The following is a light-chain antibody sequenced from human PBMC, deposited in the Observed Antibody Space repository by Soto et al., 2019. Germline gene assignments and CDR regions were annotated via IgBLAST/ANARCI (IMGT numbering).Light chain of an antibody. Sequence: EIVLTQSPATLSLSPGQRATLSCRASQSVSDYLAWFQQKPGQAPRLLIYDASNRPTSIPARFSGSGSGTDFTPTISSLEPEDLGVYYCQQRSNWPRTFGQGTKLEIK. J-gene: IGKJ2*01. CDR3: QQRSNWPRT. CDR2: DAS. V-gene: IGKV3-11*01. CDR1: QSVSDY.